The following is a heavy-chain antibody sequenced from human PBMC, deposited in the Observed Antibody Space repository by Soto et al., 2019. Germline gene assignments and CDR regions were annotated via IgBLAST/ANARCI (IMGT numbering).Heavy chain of an antibody. CDR2: MNPNSGNT. J-gene: IGHJ6*02. V-gene: IGHV1-8*01. D-gene: IGHD3-16*01. CDR1: GYSFTSYD. CDR3: ARERPSQGGVYGMDV. Sequence: QVQLVQSGAEVKKPGASVKVSCKASGYSFTSYDINWVRQATGQGLEWMGWMNPNSGNTGYAQKFQGRVTMTRNTSISTAYMELSSLSSEDTAVYYCARERPSQGGVYGMDVWGQGTTVTVSS.